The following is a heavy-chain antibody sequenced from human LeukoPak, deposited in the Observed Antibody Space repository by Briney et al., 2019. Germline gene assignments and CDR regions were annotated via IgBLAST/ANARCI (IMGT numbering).Heavy chain of an antibody. CDR1: GFTFGDYA. J-gene: IGHJ4*02. CDR3: ARESSGGQYFFDH. V-gene: IGHV3-23*01. Sequence: GGSLRLSCTASGFTFGDYAMSWVRQAPGKGLEWVSAISESGGFTRHADSVKGRFTISRDNSKNTLYLQMSSLRAEDTAVYSCARESSGGQYFFDHWGQGTLVTVSS. CDR2: ISESGGFT. D-gene: IGHD3-10*01.